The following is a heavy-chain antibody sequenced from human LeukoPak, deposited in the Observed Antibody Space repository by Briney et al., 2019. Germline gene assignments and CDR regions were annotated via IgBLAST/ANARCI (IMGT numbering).Heavy chain of an antibody. CDR3: ARNADDFWSGYYIFDY. V-gene: IGHV4-59*01. CDR1: GGSISSYY. CDR2: IYYSGST. Sequence: NPSETLSLTCTVSGGSISSYYWSWIRQPPGKGLEWIGYIYYSGSTNYNPSLKSRVTISVDTSKNQFSLKLSSVTAADTAVYYCARNADDFWSGYYIFDYWGQGTLVTVSS. D-gene: IGHD3-3*01. J-gene: IGHJ4*02.